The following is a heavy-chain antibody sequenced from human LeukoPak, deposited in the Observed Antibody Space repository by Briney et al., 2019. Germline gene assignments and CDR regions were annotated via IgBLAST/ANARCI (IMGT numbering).Heavy chain of an antibody. J-gene: IGHJ5*02. D-gene: IGHD6-19*01. Sequence: PSETLSLTCTVSGGSISSYYWSWIRQPPGKGLEGMGYIYYSGSTNYNPSRKSRVTISVDTSKNQFALKLSSVNAADTAVYYCARDQKWMVQSNWFDPWGQGTLVTVSS. CDR2: IYYSGST. CDR1: GGSISSYY. CDR3: ARDQKWMVQSNWFDP. V-gene: IGHV4-59*01.